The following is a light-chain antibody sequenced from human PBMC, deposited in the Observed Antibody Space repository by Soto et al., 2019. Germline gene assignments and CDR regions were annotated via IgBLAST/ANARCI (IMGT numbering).Light chain of an antibody. V-gene: IGKV3-11*01. CDR1: QSVSSY. CDR3: QQRSNWSIT. J-gene: IGKJ1*01. Sequence: IVLTQSPATLSFSPWEIATLSCRASQSVSSYLAWCQQKPGQAPRLLIYDASNRATGIPARFSGSGSGTDFTLTISSLEPEDFAVYYCQQRSNWSITFGQGTKVDIK. CDR2: DAS.